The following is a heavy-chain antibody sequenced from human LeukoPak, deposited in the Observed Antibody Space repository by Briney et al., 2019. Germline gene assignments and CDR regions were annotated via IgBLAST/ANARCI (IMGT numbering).Heavy chain of an antibody. V-gene: IGHV4-34*01. CDR3: ARGGVGAEFDY. J-gene: IGHJ4*02. CDR2: ISHSGST. D-gene: IGHD3-16*01. Sequence: PSETLSLTCAVYGGSFSGYYWSWIRQPPGKGLEWIGYISHSGSTYYNPSLKSRVTISVDGSKNQFSLKLSSMTAADTAVYYCARGGVGAEFDYWGQGTLVTVSS. CDR1: GGSFSGYY.